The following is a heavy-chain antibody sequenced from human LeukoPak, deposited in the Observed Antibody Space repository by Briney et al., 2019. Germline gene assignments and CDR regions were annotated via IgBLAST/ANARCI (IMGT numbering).Heavy chain of an antibody. J-gene: IGHJ4*02. D-gene: IGHD3-3*01. CDR1: GYAFNFYG. CDR3: QRITIFGVVMDFDY. CDR2: ISLNNGNT. V-gene: IGHV1-18*04. Sequence: GDSVKVSCKTSGYAFNFYGLNWVRQAPGQGLERMGFISLNNGNTHYEQKFQGRVTMAADTSTNTASLEVKSLRSDDTAVYYCQRITIFGVVMDFDYWGQGTLVTVSS.